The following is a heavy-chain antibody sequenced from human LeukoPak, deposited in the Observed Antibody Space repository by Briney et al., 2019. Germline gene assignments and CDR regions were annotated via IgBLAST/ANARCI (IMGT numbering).Heavy chain of an antibody. Sequence: PGGSLRLSCAASGFTFSSYFMIWVRQSPGKGLEWVSTISGSGAGTYYADSVKGRFTISRDNSKNTLYLQMNSLRAEDTAVYYCARDFRDPLSGIVAGSRGDYWGQGTLVTVSS. D-gene: IGHD1-26*01. CDR3: ARDFRDPLSGIVAGSRGDY. J-gene: IGHJ4*02. CDR2: ISGSGAGT. V-gene: IGHV3-23*01. CDR1: GFTFSSYF.